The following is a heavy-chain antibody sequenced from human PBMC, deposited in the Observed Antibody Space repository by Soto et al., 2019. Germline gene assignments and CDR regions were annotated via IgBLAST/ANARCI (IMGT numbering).Heavy chain of an antibody. CDR2: IYYSGST. J-gene: IGHJ6*02. CDR3: ATLGVWDYGMDV. CDR1: GGSISSSSYY. D-gene: IGHD3-16*01. Sequence: SETLSLTCTVSGGSISSSSYYWGWIRQPPGKGLEWIGSIYYSGSTYYNPSLKSRVTISVDTSKNQFSLKLSSVTAADTAVYYCATLGVWDYGMDVWGQGTTVTVSS. V-gene: IGHV4-39*01.